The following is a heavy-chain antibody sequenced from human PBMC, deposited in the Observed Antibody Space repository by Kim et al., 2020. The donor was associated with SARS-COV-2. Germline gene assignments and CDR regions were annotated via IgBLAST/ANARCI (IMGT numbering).Heavy chain of an antibody. V-gene: IGHV4-34*01. Sequence: NYNPSLKSRVTISVDTSKNPFSLKLSSVTAADTAVYYCARARKIGYSSPRGQGTLVTVSS. CDR3: ARARKIGYSSP. D-gene: IGHD6-13*01. J-gene: IGHJ5*02.